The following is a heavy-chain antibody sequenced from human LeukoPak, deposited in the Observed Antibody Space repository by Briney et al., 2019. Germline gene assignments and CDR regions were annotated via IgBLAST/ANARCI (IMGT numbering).Heavy chain of an antibody. CDR3: ARDEPITAGERGDY. D-gene: IGHD6-13*01. CDR1: GYIFTGYY. J-gene: IGHJ4*02. CDR2: INPKSGGT. V-gene: IGHV1-2*02. Sequence: ASVKVSCKASGYIFTGYYMHWVRQAPGQGLEWMGWINPKSGGTNYAQKFQGRATMTRDTSISTAYMELSRLRSDDTAVYYCARDEPITAGERGDYWGQGTLVTVSS.